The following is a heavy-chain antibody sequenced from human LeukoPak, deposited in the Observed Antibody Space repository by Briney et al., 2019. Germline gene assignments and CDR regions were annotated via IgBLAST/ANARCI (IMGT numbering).Heavy chain of an antibody. D-gene: IGHD6-19*01. CDR1: GFTFSSYS. CDR3: AKGYSSGLGYFDY. J-gene: IGHJ4*02. V-gene: IGHV3-21*04. CDR2: ISSSSSYI. Sequence: GGSLRLSCAASGFTFSSYSMNWVRQAPGKGLEWVSSISSSSSYIYYADSVKGRFTISRDNAKNSLYLQMNSLRAEDTAVYYCAKGYSSGLGYFDYWGQGTLVTVSS.